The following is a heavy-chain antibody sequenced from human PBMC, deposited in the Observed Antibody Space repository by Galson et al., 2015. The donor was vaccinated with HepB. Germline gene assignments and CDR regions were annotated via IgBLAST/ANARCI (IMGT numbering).Heavy chain of an antibody. CDR2: VNPSVGST. CDR3: AREDDYYYDRTGYSKRGFDS. CDR1: GYTFTSYY. V-gene: IGHV1-46*01. Sequence: SVKVSCKASGYTFTSYYIHWVRLAPGQGLEWMGLVNPSVGSTSYAQNFQGRVTMTRDTSTSTVYMELSSLRSEDTAVYYCAREDDYYYDRTGYSKRGFDSWGQGTLVTVSS. J-gene: IGHJ4*02. D-gene: IGHD3-22*01.